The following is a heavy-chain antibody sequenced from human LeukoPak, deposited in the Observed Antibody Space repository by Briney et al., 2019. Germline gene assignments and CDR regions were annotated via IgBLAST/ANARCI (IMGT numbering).Heavy chain of an antibody. V-gene: IGHV3-7*01. CDR1: GFSFSSYY. Sequence: GGSLRLSCAASGFSFSSYYMSWVRQAPGKGLEWVALINPDGSERYYVDSVKGRFTISRDNAKNSLYLQMNSLRAEDTAVYYCARDLIGYYYDSSGYKDYWGQGTLVTVSS. D-gene: IGHD3-22*01. J-gene: IGHJ4*02. CDR2: INPDGSER. CDR3: ARDLIGYYYDSSGYKDY.